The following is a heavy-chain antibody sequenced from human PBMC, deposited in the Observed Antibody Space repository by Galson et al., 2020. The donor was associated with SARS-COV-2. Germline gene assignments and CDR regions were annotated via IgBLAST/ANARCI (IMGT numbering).Heavy chain of an antibody. J-gene: IGHJ3*02. D-gene: IGHD3-22*01. CDR2: ISAYNGNT. CDR1: GYTFTSYG. Sequence: ASVKVSCKASGYTFTSYGISWVRQAPGQGLEWMGWISAYNGNTNYAQKLQGRVTMTTDTSTSTAYMELRSLRSDDTAVYYCARVGYYYDSGGYDAFDIWGQGTMVTVSS. V-gene: IGHV1-18*01. CDR3: ARVGYYYDSGGYDAFDI.